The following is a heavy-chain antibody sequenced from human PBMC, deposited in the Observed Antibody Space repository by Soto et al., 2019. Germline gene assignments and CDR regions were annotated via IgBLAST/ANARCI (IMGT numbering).Heavy chain of an antibody. Sequence: SVKVSSEASVGTFSSYSISWVPQAPGQGLEWLGGIIPIFGTANYAQKFQGRVTITADESTSTADMELSILRSEETAVYYCARLRFLEGGWALYYYGMDVWGQGTTVTVSS. D-gene: IGHD3-3*01. J-gene: IGHJ6*02. CDR2: IIPIFGTA. CDR1: VGTFSSYS. V-gene: IGHV1-69*13. CDR3: ARLRFLEGGWALYYYGMDV.